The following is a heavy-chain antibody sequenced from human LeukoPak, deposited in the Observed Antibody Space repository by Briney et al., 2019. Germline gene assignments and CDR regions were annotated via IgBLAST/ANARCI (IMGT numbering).Heavy chain of an antibody. CDR3: AGHSSGWYGGGDY. D-gene: IGHD6-19*01. CDR1: GGSISSYY. Sequence: SETLSLTCTVSGGSISSYYWSWIRQPPGKGLEWIGYIYYSGSTNYNPSLKSRVTISVDTSKNQFSLKLSSVTAADTAVYYCAGHSSGWYGGGDYWGQGTLVTVSS. J-gene: IGHJ4*02. CDR2: IYYSGST. V-gene: IGHV4-59*08.